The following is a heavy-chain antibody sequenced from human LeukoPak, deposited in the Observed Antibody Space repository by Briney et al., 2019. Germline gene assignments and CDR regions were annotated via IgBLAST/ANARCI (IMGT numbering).Heavy chain of an antibody. Sequence: GGSLRLSCAASGFTFSSYSMNWVRQAPGKGLEWVSYISSSSSTIYYADSVKGRFTISRDNSKNTLYLQMNSLRAEDTAVYYCARPQGDYGDYVAYYGMDVWGQGTTVTVSS. CDR3: ARPQGDYGDYVAYYGMDV. V-gene: IGHV3-48*01. D-gene: IGHD4-17*01. J-gene: IGHJ6*02. CDR2: ISSSSSTI. CDR1: GFTFSSYS.